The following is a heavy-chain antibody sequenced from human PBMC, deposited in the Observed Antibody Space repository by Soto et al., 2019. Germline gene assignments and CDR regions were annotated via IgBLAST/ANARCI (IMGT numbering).Heavy chain of an antibody. CDR1: GFSFGRYG. CDR2: VSYDGRNR. Sequence: GGSLRLSCVVSGFSFGRYGIHWVRQAPGKGLEWVAWVSYDGRNRNYADSLKARLTISRDNSKDTAFLQMNSLGPDDTSVYYCASEYLDHGPDVWVQGTSVTVSS. V-gene: IGHV3-30*03. J-gene: IGHJ6*02. CDR3: ASEYLDHGPDV.